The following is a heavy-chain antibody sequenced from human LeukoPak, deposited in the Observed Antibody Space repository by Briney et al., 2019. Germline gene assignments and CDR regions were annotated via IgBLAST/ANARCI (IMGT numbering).Heavy chain of an antibody. CDR3: ARVGVYDSSGYLDY. V-gene: IGHV4-39*07. CDR1: GGSISSSSYY. CDR2: IYYSGST. Sequence: PSETLSLTCTVSGGSISSSSYYWGWIRQPPGKGLEWIGSIYYSGSTYYNPSLKSRVTISVDTSKNQFSLKLSSVTAADTAVYYCARVGVYDSSGYLDYWGQGTLVTVSS. J-gene: IGHJ4*02. D-gene: IGHD3-22*01.